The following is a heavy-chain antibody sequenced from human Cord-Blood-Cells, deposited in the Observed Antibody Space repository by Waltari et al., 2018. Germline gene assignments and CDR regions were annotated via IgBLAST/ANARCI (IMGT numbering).Heavy chain of an antibody. Sequence: QVQLVQSGAEVKKPGASVKVSCKASGYTFTSYDINWVRQATGQGLEWMGWMNPNSGNTGNEQKFQGRATITRNTSISTADMELSSLRSEDTAVYYCARTFGNTWLIDIWGQGTMVTVSS. J-gene: IGHJ3*02. CDR1: GYTFTSYD. V-gene: IGHV1-8*03. CDR2: MNPNSGNT. D-gene: IGHD6-19*01. CDR3: ARTFGNTWLIDI.